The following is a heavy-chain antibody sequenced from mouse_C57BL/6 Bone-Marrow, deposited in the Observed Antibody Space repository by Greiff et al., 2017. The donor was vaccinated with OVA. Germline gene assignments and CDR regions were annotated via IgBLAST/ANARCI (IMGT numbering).Heavy chain of an antibody. V-gene: IGHV1-63*01. CDR3: ARTSNWDFDY. CDR1: GYTFTNYW. CDR2: IYPGGGYT. Sequence: QVQLQQSGAELVRLGTSVKMSCKASGYTFTNYWIGWAKQRPGHGLEWIGDIYPGGGYTNYNEKFKGKATLTADKSSSTAYMQFSSLTSEDSAIYYCARTSNWDFDYWGQGTTLTVSS. J-gene: IGHJ2*01. D-gene: IGHD4-1*01.